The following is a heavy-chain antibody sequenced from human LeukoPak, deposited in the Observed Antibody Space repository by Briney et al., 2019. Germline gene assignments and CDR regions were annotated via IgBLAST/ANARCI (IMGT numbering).Heavy chain of an antibody. CDR1: GFMFRNYW. D-gene: IGHD4-23*01. Sequence: GGSLRLSCAASGFMFRNYWMSWVRQAPGKGLEWVANIKQDGSDKYYVDSVKGRFTISRDNAKNSLYLQMNNLRADDTAVYYCARVGRHDYGGPDFDSWGQGTLVTVSS. CDR2: IKQDGSDK. J-gene: IGHJ4*02. CDR3: ARVGRHDYGGPDFDS. V-gene: IGHV3-7*03.